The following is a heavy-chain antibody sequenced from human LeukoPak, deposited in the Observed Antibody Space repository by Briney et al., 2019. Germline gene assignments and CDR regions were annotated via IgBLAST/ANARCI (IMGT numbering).Heavy chain of an antibody. CDR3: ASGTTLTGYYLDY. CDR1: GGTFSSYA. D-gene: IGHD4-11*01. V-gene: IGHV1-69*13. CDR2: IIPIFGTA. Sequence: SVKVSCKASGGTFSSYAISWVRQAPGQGLEWMGGIIPIFGTANYAQKFQGRVTITADESTSTAYMELSSLRSEDTAVYYCASGTTLTGYYLDYWGQGTLVTVSS. J-gene: IGHJ4*02.